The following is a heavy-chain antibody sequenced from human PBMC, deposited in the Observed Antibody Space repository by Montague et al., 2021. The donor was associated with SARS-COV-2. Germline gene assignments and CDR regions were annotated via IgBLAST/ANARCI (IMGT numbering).Heavy chain of an antibody. CDR3: AKSRPHTNEFGSASDI. J-gene: IGHJ3*02. CDR1: GFTFSNYA. V-gene: IGHV3-23*01. CDR2: IDGGGYST. D-gene: IGHD3-3*01. Sequence: SLRLSCAASGFTFSNYAMSWVRQAPGKGLQWVSAIDGGGYSTFYGDSVKGRFTISRDNSKSTLHLQMNSLRAEDTAIYYCAKSRPHTNEFGSASDIWGQGTMVTVSS.